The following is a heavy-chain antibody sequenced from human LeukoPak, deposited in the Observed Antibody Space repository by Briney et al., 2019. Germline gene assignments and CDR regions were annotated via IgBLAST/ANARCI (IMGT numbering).Heavy chain of an antibody. V-gene: IGHV3-66*02. CDR3: ERVSSGWYNGAFDI. CDR2: IYSGGST. Sequence: SGGSLTLSCAASGFTISSNYMSWVRQAQGQGLEWVSVIYSGGSTYYADSVKGRFTISRDISKNTLHLQMNILSAEDTAVYYCERVSSGWYNGAFDIWGQGTMVTVSS. D-gene: IGHD6-19*01. CDR1: GFTISSNY. J-gene: IGHJ3*02.